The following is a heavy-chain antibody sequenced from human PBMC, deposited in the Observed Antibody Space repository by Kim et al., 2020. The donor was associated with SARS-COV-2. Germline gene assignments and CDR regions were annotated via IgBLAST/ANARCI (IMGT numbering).Heavy chain of an antibody. Sequence: GGSLRLSCTASGFTFNSYWMSWVRQAPGKGLEWVANIKQDGSERYYADSVKGRFTISRDNAKNSLYLQMNSLRAEDTAVYYCARTVRYASEKYYFDYWGQGTLVTVSS. CDR1: GFTFNSYW. CDR2: IKQDGSER. D-gene: IGHD3-10*01. J-gene: IGHJ4*02. CDR3: ARTVRYASEKYYFDY. V-gene: IGHV3-7*01.